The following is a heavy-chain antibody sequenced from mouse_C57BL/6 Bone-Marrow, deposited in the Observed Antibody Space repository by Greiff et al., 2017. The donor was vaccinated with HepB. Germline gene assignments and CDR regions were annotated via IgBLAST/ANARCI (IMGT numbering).Heavy chain of an antibody. CDR3: ARDVRSTMVTTSFAY. J-gene: IGHJ3*01. D-gene: IGHD2-2*01. CDR2: ISDGGSYT. Sequence: EVKLVESGGGLVKPGGSLKLSCAASGFTFSSYAMSWVRQTPEKRLEWVATISDGGSYTYYPDNVKGRFTISRDNAKNNLYLQMSHLKSEDTAMYYCARDVRSTMVTTSFAYWGQGTLVTVSA. CDR1: GFTFSSYA. V-gene: IGHV5-4*01.